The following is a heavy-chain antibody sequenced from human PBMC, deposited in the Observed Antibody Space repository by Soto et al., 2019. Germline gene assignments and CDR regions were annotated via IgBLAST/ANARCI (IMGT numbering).Heavy chain of an antibody. D-gene: IGHD3-22*01. CDR2: IYHSGST. Sequence: SETLSLTCAVSGGSISSGGYSWSWIRQPPGKGLEWIGYIYHSGSTYYNPSLKSRVTISVDRSKNQFSLKLSSVTAADTAVYYCARPIQYYYDSSGQSAWFDPWGQGTLVTVSS. CDR3: ARPIQYYYDSSGQSAWFDP. J-gene: IGHJ5*02. V-gene: IGHV4-30-2*02. CDR1: GGSISSGGYS.